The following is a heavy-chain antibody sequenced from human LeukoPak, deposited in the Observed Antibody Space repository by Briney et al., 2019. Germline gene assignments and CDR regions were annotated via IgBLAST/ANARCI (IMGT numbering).Heavy chain of an antibody. CDR3: AKGEWLRSRRSYFDY. CDR2: ISYDGSNK. CDR1: GFTFSSYG. D-gene: IGHD5-12*01. V-gene: IGHV3-30*18. J-gene: IGHJ4*02. Sequence: GGSLRLSCAASGFTFSSYGVHWVRQAPGKGLEWVAVISYDGSNKYYADSVKGRFTISRDNSKNTLYLQMNSLRAEDTAVYYCAKGEWLRSRRSYFDYWGQGTLVTVSS.